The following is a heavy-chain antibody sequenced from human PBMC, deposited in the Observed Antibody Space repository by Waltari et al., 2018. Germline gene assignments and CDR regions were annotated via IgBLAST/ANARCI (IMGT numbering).Heavy chain of an antibody. CDR1: GYSFTSYW. Sequence: EVQLVQSGAEVKKPGESLKISCKGSGYSFTSYWIGWVRQMPGKGLEWVGITYPVDSDTRDSPSFQGKVTISADKSISTAYLQWSSLKASDTAMYYCARLSSSSWFFDYWGQGTLVTVSS. CDR3: ARLSSSSWFFDY. J-gene: IGHJ4*02. D-gene: IGHD6-13*01. CDR2: TYPVDSDT. V-gene: IGHV5-51*01.